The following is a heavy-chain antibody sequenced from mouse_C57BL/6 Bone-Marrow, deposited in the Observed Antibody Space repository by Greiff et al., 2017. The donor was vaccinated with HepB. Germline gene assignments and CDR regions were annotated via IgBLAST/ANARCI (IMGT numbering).Heavy chain of an antibody. J-gene: IGHJ2*01. Sequence: LVESGPELVKPGASVKISCKASGYSFTSYYIHWVKQRPGQGLEWIGWIYPGSGNTKYNEKFKGKATLTADTSSSTAYMQLSSLTSEDSAVYYCARSDYYGSSYFDYWGQGTTLTVSS. CDR1: GYSFTSYY. V-gene: IGHV1-66*01. CDR3: ARSDYYGSSYFDY. CDR2: IYPGSGNT. D-gene: IGHD1-1*01.